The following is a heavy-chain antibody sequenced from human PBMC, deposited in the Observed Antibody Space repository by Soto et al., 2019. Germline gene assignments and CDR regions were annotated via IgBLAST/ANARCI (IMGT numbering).Heavy chain of an antibody. V-gene: IGHV3-48*03. CDR1: GLTFSSYE. J-gene: IGHJ4*02. Sequence: CTRLSCAACGLTFSSYEMTWVRQAPGKGLEWVSYISSSGSTIYYADSVKGRFTISRDNAKNSLYLQMNSLRAEDTAVYYCARDQYYDSSGYPGAFDYWGQGTLVTVSS. CDR3: ARDQYYDSSGYPGAFDY. D-gene: IGHD3-22*01. CDR2: ISSSGSTI.